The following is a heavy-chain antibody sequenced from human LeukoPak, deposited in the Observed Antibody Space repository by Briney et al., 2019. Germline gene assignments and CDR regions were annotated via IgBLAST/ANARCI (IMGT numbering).Heavy chain of an antibody. D-gene: IGHD3-22*01. V-gene: IGHV1-2*02. J-gene: IGHJ3*02. CDR3: AREYYDSSGTKYAFDI. Sequence: ASVRVSFKASGYSFTDYYVHWVRQAPGQGLEWMGCIDPDSGGTNYAQKFQGRVTMTRDTSITTAYMELSSLRSDDTAIYYCAREYYDSSGTKYAFDIWGHGTMVTVSS. CDR1: GYSFTDYY. CDR2: IDPDSGGT.